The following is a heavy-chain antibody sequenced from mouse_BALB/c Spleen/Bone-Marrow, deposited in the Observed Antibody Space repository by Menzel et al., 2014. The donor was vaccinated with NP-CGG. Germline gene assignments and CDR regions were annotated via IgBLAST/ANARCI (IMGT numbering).Heavy chain of an antibody. CDR3: ARHAYYDQTEVSFVY. CDR2: ISGGGSYT. D-gene: IGHD2-4*01. CDR1: GFTFSNYG. V-gene: IGHV5-9-2*01. Sequence: DVMLVESGGGLVKSGGSLKLSCAASGFTFSNYGMSWVRQTPEKRLEGVATISGGGSYTFYSDSVKGRFTISRDNAKNNLYLQLSGLRSEDTALYYCARHAYYDQTEVSFVYWGQGTLVTVSA. J-gene: IGHJ3*01.